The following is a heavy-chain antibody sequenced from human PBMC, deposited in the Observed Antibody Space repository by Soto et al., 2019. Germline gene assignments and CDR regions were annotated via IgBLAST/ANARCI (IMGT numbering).Heavy chain of an antibody. D-gene: IGHD3-3*01. V-gene: IGHV4-30-4*01. CDR2: IYYSGST. Sequence: SETLSLTSTVSGGSISSGDYYWSWIRQPPGKGLEWIGYIYYSGSTYYNPSLKSRVTISVDTSKNQFSLKLSSVTAADTAVYYCATLSSYDFWSGYPKWFDPWGQGTLVTVSS. CDR1: GGSISSGDYY. CDR3: ATLSSYDFWSGYPKWFDP. J-gene: IGHJ5*02.